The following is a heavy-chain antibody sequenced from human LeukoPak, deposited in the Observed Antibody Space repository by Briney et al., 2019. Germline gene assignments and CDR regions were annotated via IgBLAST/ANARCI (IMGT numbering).Heavy chain of an antibody. CDR3: AHRPSSLLVFDI. D-gene: IGHD3-10*01. CDR1: GFSLSTRGVA. Sequence: SGPTLVKPTQTLTLTCTFSGFSLSTRGVAVGWIRQPPGKALEWLALIYWDDGKRYSPSLKSRLTITKDTSKNQVVLTMTSMDPVDTATYYCAHRPSSLLVFDIWGQGTMVTVSS. V-gene: IGHV2-5*02. J-gene: IGHJ3*02. CDR2: IYWDDGK.